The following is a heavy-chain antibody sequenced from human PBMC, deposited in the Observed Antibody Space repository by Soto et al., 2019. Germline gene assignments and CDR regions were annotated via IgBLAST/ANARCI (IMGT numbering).Heavy chain of an antibody. J-gene: IGHJ3*01. V-gene: IGHV3-23*01. Sequence: GGSXRLSCSSSVFTFINYAMSWVRQSPGKGLEWVSGVSSTGTSPYYAGSVQGRFTISRDNSKNMFYLQMKSLRAEDTAIYYCAKARPSGGYYYVEAFDVWGQGTMVTVSS. CDR1: VFTFINYA. CDR3: AKARPSGGYYYVEAFDV. D-gene: IGHD3-22*01. CDR2: VSSTGTSP.